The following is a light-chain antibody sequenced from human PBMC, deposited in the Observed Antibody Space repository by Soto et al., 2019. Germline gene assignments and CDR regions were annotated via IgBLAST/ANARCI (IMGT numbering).Light chain of an antibody. CDR1: QSVDTTF. CDR3: QQYMSSVT. V-gene: IGKV3-20*01. CDR2: GAS. Sequence: EIVLTQSPGSLSLSPGQRATLSCRASQSVDTTFFAWYQKKPGQAPRLLIYGASKRATGIPDRFSGGGSGTDFTIIISRLEPEDFAVYYCQQYMSSVTFGQGTKVEIK. J-gene: IGKJ1*01.